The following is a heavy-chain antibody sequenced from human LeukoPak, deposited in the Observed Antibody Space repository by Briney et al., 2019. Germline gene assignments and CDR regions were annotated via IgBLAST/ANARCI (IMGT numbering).Heavy chain of an antibody. CDR1: GFTFRDYS. V-gene: IGHV3-23*01. D-gene: IGHD6-19*01. J-gene: IGHJ4*02. CDR2: IARDDFT. Sequence: PGGSLRLSWVASGFTFRDYSMAWVRQVPGGGLEWVSAIARDDFTVYPDPLKGRFAISRDNSRNTLYLQMNSLRAEDTAVYYCVKERDRGTDVADDFDLWGQGTLVTVSS. CDR3: VKERDRGTDVADDFDL.